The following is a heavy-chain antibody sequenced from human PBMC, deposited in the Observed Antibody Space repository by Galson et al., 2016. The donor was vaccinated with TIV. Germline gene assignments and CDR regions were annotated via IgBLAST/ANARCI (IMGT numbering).Heavy chain of an antibody. Sequence: SVKVSCKASGDTFTGYYVHWVRQAPGQGLEWMGWIDPRRVATNYAQKFQGRVTMTRDTSISTAHMELTRLTPDDTAVYYCARARYGDYFDYWGQGTLVTVSS. D-gene: IGHD4-17*01. J-gene: IGHJ4*02. CDR2: IDPRRVAT. CDR3: ARARYGDYFDY. V-gene: IGHV1-2*02. CDR1: GDTFTGYY.